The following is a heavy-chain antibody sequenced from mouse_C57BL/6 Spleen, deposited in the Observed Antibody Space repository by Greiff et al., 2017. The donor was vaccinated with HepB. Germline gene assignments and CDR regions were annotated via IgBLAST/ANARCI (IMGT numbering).Heavy chain of an antibody. Sequence: EVQLQQSGPELVKPGASVKISCKASGYTFTDYYMNWVKQSHGKSLEWIGDINPNNGGTSYNQKFKGKATLTVDKSSSTAYMELRSLTSEDSAVYYCARYGIPGYFDYWGQGTTLTVSS. CDR2: INPNNGGT. CDR1: GYTFTDYY. J-gene: IGHJ2*01. D-gene: IGHD1-1*02. CDR3: ARYGIPGYFDY. V-gene: IGHV1-26*01.